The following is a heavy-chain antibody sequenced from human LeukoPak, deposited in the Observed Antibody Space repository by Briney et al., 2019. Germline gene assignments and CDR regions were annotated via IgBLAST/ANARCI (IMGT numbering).Heavy chain of an antibody. Sequence: GGSLRLSCAASGFTFSSYAMSWVRQAPGKGLEWVSAISGSGGSTYYADSVKGRFTISRDNAKNSLYLQMNSLRAEDTAVYYCARPGLGLYDSSGYIRDWGQGTLVTVSS. D-gene: IGHD3-22*01. CDR1: GFTFSSYA. J-gene: IGHJ4*02. CDR2: ISGSGGST. CDR3: ARPGLGLYDSSGYIRD. V-gene: IGHV3-23*01.